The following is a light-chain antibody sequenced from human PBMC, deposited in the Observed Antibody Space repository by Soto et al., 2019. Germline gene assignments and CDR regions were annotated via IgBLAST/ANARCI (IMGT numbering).Light chain of an antibody. Sequence: EIVLTQSPGSLSLSPGERATLSCRASQSVSSSYLAWYQQKPGQAPRLLIYGASSRATGIPDRLSGSGSGTDFTLTISRLEPEDFAVYYCQQYGSSPPMYTFGQGTKVDIK. V-gene: IGKV3-20*01. J-gene: IGKJ2*01. CDR1: QSVSSSY. CDR2: GAS. CDR3: QQYGSSPPMYT.